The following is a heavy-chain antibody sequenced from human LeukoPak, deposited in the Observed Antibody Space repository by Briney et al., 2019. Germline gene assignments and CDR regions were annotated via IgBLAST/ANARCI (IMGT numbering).Heavy chain of an antibody. CDR2: IIPIFGTA. CDR3: VRTRSGGFDY. CDR1: GGTFSSYA. J-gene: IGHJ4*02. V-gene: IGHV1-69*05. Sequence: GASVKVSCKASGGTFSSYAISWVRQAPGQGLEWMGRIIPIFGTANYAQKFQGRVTITTDESTSAAYMELSSLRSEDTAVYYCVRTRSGGFDYWGQGTLVTVSS. D-gene: IGHD2-15*01.